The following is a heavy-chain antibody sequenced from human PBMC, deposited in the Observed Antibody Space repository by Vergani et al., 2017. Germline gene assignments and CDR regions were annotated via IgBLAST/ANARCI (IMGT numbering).Heavy chain of an antibody. D-gene: IGHD6-6*01. CDR3: ARRYSSSPAFDY. Sequence: EVQLLESGGGLVQPGGSLRLSCAASGFTFSSYAMSWVRQAPGKGLEWVSAISGSGGSTYYADSVKGRFTISRDNSKNTLYLQMNSLRAEDTAVYYCARRYSSSPAFDYWGQGTLVTVSS. CDR1: GFTFSSYA. CDR2: ISGSGGST. J-gene: IGHJ4*02. V-gene: IGHV3-23*01.